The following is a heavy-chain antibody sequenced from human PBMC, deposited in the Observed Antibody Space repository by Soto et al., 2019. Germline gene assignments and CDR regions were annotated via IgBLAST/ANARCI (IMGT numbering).Heavy chain of an antibody. D-gene: IGHD1-20*01. Sequence: XVCLRLSCVACGFVFKNYEMNWVRQAPGKGLEWISYISNSGNTVYVADSMRGRFTISRDNAKNSLFLQMNSLRADDTAVYYCARDIDNRDYYYGLDVWGQRTTVTVSS. CDR1: GFVFKNYE. CDR2: ISNSGNTV. CDR3: ARDIDNRDYYYGLDV. J-gene: IGHJ6*02. V-gene: IGHV3-48*03.